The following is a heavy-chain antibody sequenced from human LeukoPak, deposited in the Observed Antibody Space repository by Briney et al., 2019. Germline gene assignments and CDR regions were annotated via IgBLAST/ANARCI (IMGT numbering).Heavy chain of an antibody. Sequence: GGSLRLSCAASGFTFSSFEMSWVRQAPGKGLEWVSAISGSGGSAYYADSVRGRFTISRDNSRNSLSLQMNGLRAEDTALYYCATTGYSSGWYRIWDYWGQGTLVTVSS. CDR3: ATTGYSSGWYRIWDY. J-gene: IGHJ4*02. CDR2: ISGSGGSA. V-gene: IGHV3-23*01. D-gene: IGHD6-19*01. CDR1: GFTFSSFE.